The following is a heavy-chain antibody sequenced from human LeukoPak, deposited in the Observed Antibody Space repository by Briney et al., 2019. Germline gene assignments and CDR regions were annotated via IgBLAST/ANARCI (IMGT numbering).Heavy chain of an antibody. V-gene: IGHV1-69*01. CDR3: ARDLGCSSGWYCNY. CDR1: GGTFSSYA. D-gene: IGHD6-19*01. J-gene: IGHJ4*02. Sequence: GSSVKVSCKASGGTFSSYAISWVRQAPGQGLEWMGGIIPIFGTANYAQKSQGRVTITADESTSTAYMELSSLRSEDTAVYYCARDLGCSSGWYCNYWGQGTLVTVSS. CDR2: IIPIFGTA.